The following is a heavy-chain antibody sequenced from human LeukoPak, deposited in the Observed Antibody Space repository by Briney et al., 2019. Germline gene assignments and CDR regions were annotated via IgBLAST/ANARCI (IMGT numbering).Heavy chain of an antibody. Sequence: ASVKVSCKASGYTFTGYYMHWVRQAPGQGLEWMGWINPNSGGTNYAQKFQGRVTMTRDTSISTAYMELSSLRSEDTAVYYCASGSGSYYHFDYWGQGTLVTVSS. CDR3: ASGSGSYYHFDY. V-gene: IGHV1-2*02. J-gene: IGHJ4*02. CDR1: GYTFTGYY. CDR2: INPNSGGT. D-gene: IGHD1-26*01.